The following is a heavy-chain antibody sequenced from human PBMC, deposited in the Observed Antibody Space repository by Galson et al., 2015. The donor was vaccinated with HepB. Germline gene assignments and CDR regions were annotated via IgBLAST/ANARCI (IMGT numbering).Heavy chain of an antibody. D-gene: IGHD2-8*01. J-gene: IGHJ4*02. CDR1: GFTFDDYG. CDR2: INWNGGST. Sequence: SLRLSCAASGFTFDDYGMSWVRQAPGKGLEWVSGINWNGGSTGYADSVKGRFTISRDNAKNSLYLQMNSLRAEDTALYHCARDYCTNGVCYNYFDYWGQGTLVTVSS. CDR3: ARDYCTNGVCYNYFDY. V-gene: IGHV3-20*01.